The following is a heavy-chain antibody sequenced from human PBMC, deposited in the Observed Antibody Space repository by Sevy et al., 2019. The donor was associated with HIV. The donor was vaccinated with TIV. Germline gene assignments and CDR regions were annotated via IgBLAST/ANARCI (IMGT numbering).Heavy chain of an antibody. CDR3: ARHQGQLLRGYYYYYMDV. V-gene: IGHV4-39*01. J-gene: IGHJ6*03. D-gene: IGHD6-13*01. Sequence: SETLSLICAVSGGSINSSTFSWGWIRQSPGKGLEWIGSFYYSGSTYYNPSLKSRVTISVDTSKNQFSLQLYSVTAADTAVYYCARHQGQLLRGYYYYYMDVWGKGTTVTVSS. CDR1: GGSINSSTFS. CDR2: FYYSGST.